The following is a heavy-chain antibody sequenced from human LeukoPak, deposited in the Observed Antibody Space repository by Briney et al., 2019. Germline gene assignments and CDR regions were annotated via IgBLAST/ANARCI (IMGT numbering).Heavy chain of an antibody. J-gene: IGHJ4*02. CDR2: IKQDGSKK. D-gene: IGHD6-19*01. CDR1: GFPFSSYW. Sequence: GGSLRLSCVASGFPFSSYWMTWVRQAPGKGLEWVANIKQDGSKKSYVVSVKGRFTISRDNSKNTLYLQMNSLRAEDTAVYYCARDLSSGWTLDYWGQGTLVTVSS. V-gene: IGHV3-7*01. CDR3: ARDLSSGWTLDY.